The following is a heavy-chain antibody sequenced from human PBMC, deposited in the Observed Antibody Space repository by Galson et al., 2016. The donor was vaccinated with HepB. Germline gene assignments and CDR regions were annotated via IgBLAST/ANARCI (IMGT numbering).Heavy chain of an antibody. CDR3: ARVSDGYNTAPVYY. CDR1: GFISSKFA. CDR2: MSASGGT. V-gene: IGHV3-23*01. J-gene: IGHJ4*02. D-gene: IGHD5-24*01. Sequence: SLRLSCAASGFISSKFAMSWVRRAPGKGLEWVSSMSASGGTFYADSVKGRFTISRDNFKNMVYLQQNSLRAEDTAVYYCARVSDGYNTAPVYYWGQGTLVTVSS.